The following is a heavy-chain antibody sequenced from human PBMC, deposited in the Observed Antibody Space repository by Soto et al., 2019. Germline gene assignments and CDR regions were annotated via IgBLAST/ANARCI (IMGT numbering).Heavy chain of an antibody. D-gene: IGHD2-2*01. Sequence: QVQLVQSGAEVKKPGSSVKVSCKASGGTFSSYAISWVRQAPGQGLEWMGGIIPIFGTANYAQKFQGRVTITADESTSTAYMELSSLRSEDTAVYYCARYPRPCSSTSCYNWFDPWGQGTLVTVSS. CDR1: GGTFSSYA. CDR3: ARYPRPCSSTSCYNWFDP. CDR2: IIPIFGTA. V-gene: IGHV1-69*01. J-gene: IGHJ5*02.